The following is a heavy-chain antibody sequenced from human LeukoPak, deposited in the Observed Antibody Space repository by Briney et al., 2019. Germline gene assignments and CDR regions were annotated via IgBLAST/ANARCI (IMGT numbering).Heavy chain of an antibody. J-gene: IGHJ4*02. D-gene: IGHD3-3*01. CDR2: INPNSGGT. CDR1: GYTFTGYY. V-gene: IGHV1-2*02. Sequence: ASVKVSCKASGYTFTGYYMHWVRQAPGQGLEWMGWINPNSGGTNYAQKFQGRVTMTRDTSISTAYMELSRLRSDDTAVYYCARPYYNFWSGYYTGGRYRLDYWGQGTLVTVSS. CDR3: ARPYYNFWSGYYTGGRYRLDY.